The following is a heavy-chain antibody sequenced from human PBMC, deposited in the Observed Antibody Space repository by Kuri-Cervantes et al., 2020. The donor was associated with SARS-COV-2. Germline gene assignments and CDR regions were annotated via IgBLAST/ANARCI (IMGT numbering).Heavy chain of an antibody. CDR1: GFTFSSYA. CDR2: ISGSGGST. V-gene: IGHV3-23*01. CDR3: AKDFWIAIRDYGGRVDAFDI. J-gene: IGHJ3*02. D-gene: IGHD4-23*01. Sequence: GESLKISCAASGFTFSSYAMSWVRQAPGKGLEWVSAISGSGGSTYYADSVKGRFTISRDNSKNTLYLQMNSLRADDTAVYYCAKDFWIAIRDYGGRVDAFDIWGQGTMVTVSS.